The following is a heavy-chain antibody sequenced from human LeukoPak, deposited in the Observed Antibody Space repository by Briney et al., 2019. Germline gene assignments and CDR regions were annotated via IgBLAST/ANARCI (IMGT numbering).Heavy chain of an antibody. CDR3: AKDLREYTSSPRNAFHI. CDR2: IKEDGSEK. CDR1: GFTFSNYW. J-gene: IGHJ3*02. V-gene: IGHV3-7*03. D-gene: IGHD6-6*01. Sequence: PGGSLRLSCVASGFTFSNYWMSWVRQAPGKGLECVANIKEDGSEKYYVDSVKGRFTISRDNAKNSLYLQMNSLRAEDTAVYYCAKDLREYTSSPRNAFHIWGQGTMVTVSS.